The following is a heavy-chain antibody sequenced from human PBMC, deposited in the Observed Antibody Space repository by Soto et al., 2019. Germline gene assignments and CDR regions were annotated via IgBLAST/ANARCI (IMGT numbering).Heavy chain of an antibody. CDR1: VFPFSSYG. CDR3: ARAGWQLQPEIYYHYGMDV. CDR2: IWYDGSNK. D-gene: IGHD2-15*01. Sequence: GGALRVSCAPCVFPFSSYGMHWVRQAPGRGLDWVAVIWYDGSNKYYADSVKGRFTISRDNSKNTLYLQMNSLRAEDTAVYYCARAGWQLQPEIYYHYGMDVWGQGTTVTVSS. J-gene: IGHJ6*01. V-gene: IGHV3-33*01.